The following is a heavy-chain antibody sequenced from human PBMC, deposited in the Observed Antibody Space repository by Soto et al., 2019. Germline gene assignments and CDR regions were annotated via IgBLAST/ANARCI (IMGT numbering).Heavy chain of an antibody. V-gene: IGHV4-59*01. CDR1: GGSISSYY. CDR3: ARRYGSAFDI. D-gene: IGHD3-10*01. J-gene: IGHJ3*02. Sequence: SETLSLTCTVSGGSISSYYWSWIRQPPGKGLEWIGYIYYSGSTNYNPSLKSRVTISVDTSKNQFSLKLSSVTAADTAVYYCARRYGSAFDIWGQGKMVTVS. CDR2: IYYSGST.